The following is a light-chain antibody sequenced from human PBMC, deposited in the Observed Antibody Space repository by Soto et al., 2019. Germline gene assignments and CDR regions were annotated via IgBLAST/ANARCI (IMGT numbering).Light chain of an antibody. J-gene: IGKJ1*01. CDR1: QGISSY. CDR2: AAS. CDR3: QQLNSYPWT. V-gene: IGKV1-9*01. Sequence: IQLTQSPSSLSASVGDRVTITCRASQGISSYLAWYQQKPGKAPKLLIYAASTLQSGVPSRLSRSGSGTDFTLTISSLQPEDFATYYCQQLNSYPWTFGQGTKVEIK.